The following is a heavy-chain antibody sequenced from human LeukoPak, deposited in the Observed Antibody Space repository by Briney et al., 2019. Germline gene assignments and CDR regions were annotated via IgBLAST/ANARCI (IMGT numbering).Heavy chain of an antibody. D-gene: IGHD5-24*01. Sequence: PGGSLRLSCTASGFTFTTYAMSWVRQAPGKGLEWLSTVSDSGGSTYYADSVKGRFTISRDNSRNTLYLRMNSLRAEDTAVYYCARVASPFMATIAFGSSDYWGQGTLVTVSS. CDR3: ARVASPFMATIAFGSSDY. CDR2: VSDSGGST. CDR1: GFTFTTYA. V-gene: IGHV3-23*01. J-gene: IGHJ4*02.